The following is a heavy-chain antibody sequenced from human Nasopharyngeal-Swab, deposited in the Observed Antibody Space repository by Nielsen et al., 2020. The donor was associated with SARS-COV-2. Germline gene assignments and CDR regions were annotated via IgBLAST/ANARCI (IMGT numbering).Heavy chain of an antibody. CDR3: ARGVGVDDFWIGRFDY. CDR1: GFTVSGNF. D-gene: IGHD3-3*01. V-gene: IGHV3-53*01. J-gene: IGHJ4*02. CDR2: IYSAGQT. Sequence: ESLIISCAASGFTVSGNFMTWVRQAPGKGLEWVSVIYSAGQTNYADTVKGRFTISRDNSKNTLYLQMNSLTAEDTAVYYCARGVGVDDFWIGRFDYWGQGTLVTVSS.